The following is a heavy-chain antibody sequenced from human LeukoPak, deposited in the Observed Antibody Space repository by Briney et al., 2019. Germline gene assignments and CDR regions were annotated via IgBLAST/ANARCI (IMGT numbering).Heavy chain of an antibody. CDR2: ISGSGDTT. CDR3: AKSRGESRGASNY. V-gene: IGHV3-23*01. D-gene: IGHD1-26*01. Sequence: GGSLRLSCAASGFTFSSYAMNWVRQAPGKGLEWVSFISGSGDTTYYADSVKGRFTISRDSSKITLYLQMNSLRAEDTAVYYCAKSRGESRGASNYWGQGTLVTVSS. CDR1: GFTFSSYA. J-gene: IGHJ4*02.